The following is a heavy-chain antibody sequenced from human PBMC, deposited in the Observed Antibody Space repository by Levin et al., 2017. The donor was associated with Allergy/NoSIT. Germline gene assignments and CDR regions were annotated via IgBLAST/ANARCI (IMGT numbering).Heavy chain of an antibody. J-gene: IGHJ5*02. CDR3: ARDLGNWFDP. CDR1: GYTFTGYY. Sequence: GESLKISCKASGYTFTGYYMHWVRQAPGQGLEWMGWINPNSGGTNYAQKFQGRVTMTRDTSINTAYMELSRLRSDDTAVYYCARDLGNWFDPWGQGTLVTVSS. CDR2: INPNSGGT. V-gene: IGHV1-2*02.